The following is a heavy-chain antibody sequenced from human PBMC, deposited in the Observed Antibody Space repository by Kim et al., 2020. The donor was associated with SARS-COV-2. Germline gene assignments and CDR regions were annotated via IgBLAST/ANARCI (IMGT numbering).Heavy chain of an antibody. CDR3: ARASSLGLWPSPPPDY. D-gene: IGHD5-18*01. V-gene: IGHV4-31*03. Sequence: SETLSLTCTVSGGSISSGGYYWSWIRQHPGKGLEWIGYIDYSGSTYYNPSLKSRVTISVDTSKNQFSLKLSPVTAADTAVYYCARASSLGLWPSPPPDYWGQGTLVTVSS. CDR1: GGSISSGGYY. CDR2: IDYSGST. J-gene: IGHJ4*02.